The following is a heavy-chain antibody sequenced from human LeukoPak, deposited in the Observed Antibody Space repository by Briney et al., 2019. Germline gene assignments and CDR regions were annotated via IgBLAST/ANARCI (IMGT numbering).Heavy chain of an antibody. V-gene: IGHV4-4*02. Sequence: PSETLSLTCAVSGGSLTTTNWWSWVRQPPGKGLEWIGEVHLSGATNYNPSLESRVSLSIDKSKNHLSLEVTSVTAADTAIYYCTRESGAFSPFGFWGLGTLVTVSS. CDR3: TRESGAFSPFGF. CDR1: GGSLTTTNW. CDR2: VHLSGAT. J-gene: IGHJ4*02. D-gene: IGHD1-26*01.